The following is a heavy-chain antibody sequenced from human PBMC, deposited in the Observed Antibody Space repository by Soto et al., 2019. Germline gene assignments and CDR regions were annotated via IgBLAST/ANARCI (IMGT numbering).Heavy chain of an antibody. V-gene: IGHV1-2*04. CDR1: GYTFTGYY. D-gene: IGHD6-19*01. CDR3: ATRWVQWLVVPLNGLGV. Sequence: ASVKVSCKASGYTFTGYYMHWVRQAPGQGLEWMGWINPNSGGTNYAQKFQGWVTMTRDTSISTAYMKLSRLRSDDTAVYYCATRWVQWLVVPLNGLGVWGQGTTVTVSS. CDR2: INPNSGGT. J-gene: IGHJ6*02.